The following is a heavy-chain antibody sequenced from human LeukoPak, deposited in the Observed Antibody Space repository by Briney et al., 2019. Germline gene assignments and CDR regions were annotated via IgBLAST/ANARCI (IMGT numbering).Heavy chain of an antibody. D-gene: IGHD2-2*02. CDR2: IIPIFGTA. Sequence: GSSVKVSCKASGGTFSSYAISWVRQAPGQGLEWMGGIIPIFGTANYAQQFQGRVTITADESTSTAYMELSSRRSEDTAVYYCAREQGYCSSTSCYTGMDVWGKGTTVTVSS. J-gene: IGHJ6*04. CDR1: GGTFSSYA. CDR3: AREQGYCSSTSCYTGMDV. V-gene: IGHV1-69*01.